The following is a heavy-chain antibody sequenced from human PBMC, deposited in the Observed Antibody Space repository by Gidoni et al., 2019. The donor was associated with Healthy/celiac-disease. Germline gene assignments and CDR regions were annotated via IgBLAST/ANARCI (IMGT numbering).Heavy chain of an antibody. Sequence: QLQLQESGPGLVKPSETLSLTCPVSGSSIRSSSYYWGWIRQPPGKGPELIGSIYYSGSTYYNPSIKSRVTISVDTSKNQFSLKLSSVTAADTAVYYCARHAPAFYYDSSGYYYPFDYWGQGTLVTVSS. CDR3: ARHAPAFYYDSSGYYYPFDY. J-gene: IGHJ4*02. CDR1: GSSIRSSSYY. CDR2: IYYSGST. V-gene: IGHV4-39*01. D-gene: IGHD3-22*01.